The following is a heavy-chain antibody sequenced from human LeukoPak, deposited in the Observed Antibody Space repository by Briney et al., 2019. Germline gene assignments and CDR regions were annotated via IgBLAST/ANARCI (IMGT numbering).Heavy chain of an antibody. CDR3: ARTGESSSWYYFQY. J-gene: IGHJ4*02. V-gene: IGHV3-33*01. D-gene: IGHD6-13*01. CDR1: GXTFRNYG. Sequence: GGSLRLSCAASGXTFRNYGMHWVRQTPGKGLEWVAVIWYDGSKEYYADSVKGRFTISRDNSKNTLYLQMNSLRAEDTAEYYCARTGESSSWYYFQYWGQGTQVTVSS. CDR2: IWYDGSKE.